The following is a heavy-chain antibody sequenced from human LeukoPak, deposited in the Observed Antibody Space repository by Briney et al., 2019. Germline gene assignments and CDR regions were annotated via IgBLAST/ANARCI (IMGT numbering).Heavy chain of an antibody. CDR2: IIPIFGTA. D-gene: IGHD2-21*02. V-gene: IGHV1-69*05. Sequence: SVKVSCKASGGTFSSYAISWVRQAPGQGLEWMGRIIPIFGTANYAQKFQGRVTITTDESTSTAYMELSSLRSEDTAVYYCAREVTPLDAFDIWGQGTMVTVSS. CDR3: AREVTPLDAFDI. CDR1: GGTFSSYA. J-gene: IGHJ3*02.